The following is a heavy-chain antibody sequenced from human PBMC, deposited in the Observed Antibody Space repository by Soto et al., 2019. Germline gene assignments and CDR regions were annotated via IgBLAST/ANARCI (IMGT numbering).Heavy chain of an antibody. CDR2: IIPILGIA. CDR3: VRQQREIPRVVYALDI. CDR1: GGTFSSYT. D-gene: IGHD2-15*01. V-gene: IGHV1-69*02. Sequence: QVQLVQSGAEVKKPGSSVKVSCKASGGTFSSYTISWVRQAPGQGLEWMGRIIPILGIANYAQKFQGRVTITAVKITSIAFMELSSLRSEDTAVYYCVRQQREIPRVVYALDIWGQGTMVTVSS. J-gene: IGHJ3*02.